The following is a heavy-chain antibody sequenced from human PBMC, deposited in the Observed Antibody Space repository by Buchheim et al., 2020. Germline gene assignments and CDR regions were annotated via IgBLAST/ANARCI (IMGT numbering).Heavy chain of an antibody. V-gene: IGHV3-74*01. CDR3: ATAPLVYTNYVGPAFTNSYYYGMDV. Sequence: EVQLEESGGGLVQPGGSLRLSCAASGLSFSSYWMHWVRQVPGKGLVWVSRINGDESSTSYADSVKGRFTISRDNAKNTLYLQMNSLRVEDTAVYYCATAPLVYTNYVGPAFTNSYYYGMDVWGLGTT. CDR1: GLSFSSYW. CDR2: INGDESST. J-gene: IGHJ6*02. D-gene: IGHD4-11*01.